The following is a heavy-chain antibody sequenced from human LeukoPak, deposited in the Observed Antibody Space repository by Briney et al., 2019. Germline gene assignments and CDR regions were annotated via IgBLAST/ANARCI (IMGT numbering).Heavy chain of an antibody. CDR1: GFTFSRYS. CDR2: ISYDGTNK. J-gene: IGHJ6*02. D-gene: IGHD4-11*01. Sequence: GGSLRLSCAASGFTFSRYSMHWVRQAPGKGLEWVAVISYDGTNKYYGDSVKGRFTTSRDNSKNTLSLQMTSLRDEDTAVYYCVRDQKQYYYYYYGMDVWGQGTTVTVSS. CDR3: VRDQKQYYYYYYGMDV. V-gene: IGHV3-30-3*01.